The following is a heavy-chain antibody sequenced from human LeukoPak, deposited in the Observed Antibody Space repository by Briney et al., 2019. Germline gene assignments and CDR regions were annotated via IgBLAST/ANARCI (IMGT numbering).Heavy chain of an antibody. D-gene: IGHD4-23*01. Sequence: SETLSLTCTVSGGSISSGGYYWSWIRRPPGKGLEWIGYIYYSGSTYYNPSLKSRVTISVDTSKNQFSLKLSSVTAADTAVYYCARDRLNEGNHLDYWGQGTLVTVSS. V-gene: IGHV4-30-4*01. J-gene: IGHJ4*02. CDR2: IYYSGST. CDR3: ARDRLNEGNHLDY. CDR1: GGSISSGGYY.